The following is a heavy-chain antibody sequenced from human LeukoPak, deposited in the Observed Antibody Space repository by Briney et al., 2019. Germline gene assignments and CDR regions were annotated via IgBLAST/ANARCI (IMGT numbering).Heavy chain of an antibody. J-gene: IGHJ3*02. Sequence: GGSLRLSCAASGFTFSSYSMNWVRQAPGKGLEWVSYISSSSSTIYYADSVKGRFTISRDNAMNSVYLQMNSLRAEDTAVYYCARAKRNGFDIWGQGTMVTVSS. CDR3: ARAKRNGFDI. CDR1: GFTFSSYS. V-gene: IGHV3-48*01. CDR2: ISSSSSTI.